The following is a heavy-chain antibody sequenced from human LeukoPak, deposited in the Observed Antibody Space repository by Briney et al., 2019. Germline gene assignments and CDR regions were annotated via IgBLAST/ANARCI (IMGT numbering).Heavy chain of an antibody. Sequence: AASVKVSCTASGYTFTGYYMHWVRQAPGQGLEWMGWINPNSGGTNYAQKFQGRVTMTRDTSISTAYMELSRLRSDDTAVYYCASTRPVDYGSNGFDYWGQGTLVTVSS. V-gene: IGHV1-2*02. CDR2: INPNSGGT. CDR1: GYTFTGYY. J-gene: IGHJ4*02. D-gene: IGHD3-10*01. CDR3: ASTRPVDYGSNGFDY.